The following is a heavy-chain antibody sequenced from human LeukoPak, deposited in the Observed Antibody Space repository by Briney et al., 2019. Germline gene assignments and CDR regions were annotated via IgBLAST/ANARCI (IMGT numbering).Heavy chain of an antibody. D-gene: IGHD2-15*01. J-gene: IGHJ3*02. CDR2: ISYDGSNK. CDR3: ARDCGGSCLEVNDAFDI. V-gene: IGHV3-30-3*01. CDR1: VFTFSSYA. Sequence: GRSLRLSCAASVFTFSSYAMHWVRRAPGKGLEWVGVISYDGSNKYYADSVKGRFTISRDNSKNTLYLQMNSLRAEDTAVYYCARDCGGSCLEVNDAFDIWGQGTMVTVSS.